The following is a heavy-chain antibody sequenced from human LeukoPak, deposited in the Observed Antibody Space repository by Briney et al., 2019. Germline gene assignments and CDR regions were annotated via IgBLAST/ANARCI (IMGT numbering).Heavy chain of an antibody. Sequence: SVKVSCKASGGTFSSYAISWVRQAPGQGLEWVGGIIPIFGTANYAQKFQGRVTITADESTSTAYMELSSLRSEDTAVYYCARDGGYCSSTSCQPYNWFDPWGQGTLVTVSS. CDR3: ARDGGYCSSTSCQPYNWFDP. V-gene: IGHV1-69*13. CDR2: IIPIFGTA. J-gene: IGHJ5*02. CDR1: GGTFSSYA. D-gene: IGHD2-2*01.